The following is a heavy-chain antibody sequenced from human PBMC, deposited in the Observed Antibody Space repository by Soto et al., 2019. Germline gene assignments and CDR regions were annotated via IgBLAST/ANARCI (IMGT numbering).Heavy chain of an antibody. J-gene: IGHJ2*01. CDR3: ARHKGTIAARLLRDSNWSFDL. CDR1: GGSISSSSYY. Sequence: QLQLQESGPGLVKPSETLSLTCTVSGGSISSSSYYWGWIRQPPGKGLEWIGSIYYSGSTYFNPSLKRRVSIAVDASKNQVSLRLKSVTAADTATYYCARHKGTIAARLLRDSNWSFDLWGRGTLVTVSS. D-gene: IGHD6-6*01. CDR2: IYYSGST. V-gene: IGHV4-39*01.